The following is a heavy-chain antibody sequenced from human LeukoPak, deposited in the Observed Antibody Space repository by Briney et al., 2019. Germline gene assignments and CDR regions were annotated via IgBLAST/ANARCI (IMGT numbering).Heavy chain of an antibody. D-gene: IGHD7-27*01. CDR1: GYTFTSYD. J-gene: IGHJ5*02. V-gene: IGHV1-8*01. CDR3: AXXXXXIRGSGEYNWFDP. Sequence: ASVKVSCKASGYTFTSYDINWVRQATGQGLEWMGWMNPNSGNTGYAQKFQGRVTMTRNTSISTAYMELSSLRSEDTAVYYCAXXXXXIRGSGEYNWFDPWGQGTLVTVSS. CDR2: MNPNSGNT.